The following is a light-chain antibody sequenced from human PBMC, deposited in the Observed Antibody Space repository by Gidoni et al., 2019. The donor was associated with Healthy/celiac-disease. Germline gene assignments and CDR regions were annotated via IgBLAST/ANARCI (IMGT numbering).Light chain of an antibody. V-gene: IGLV2-14*01. Sequence: QSALTQPASVYGSPGQSITISCTGTSSDVGGYNYVSWYQQHPGKAPKLMIYDVSNRPSVVSNRFSGSKSGNTASLTISGLQAEDEADYYCSSYTSSSSWVFGGGTKLTVL. CDR1: SSDVGGYNY. CDR2: DVS. CDR3: SSYTSSSSWV. J-gene: IGLJ3*02.